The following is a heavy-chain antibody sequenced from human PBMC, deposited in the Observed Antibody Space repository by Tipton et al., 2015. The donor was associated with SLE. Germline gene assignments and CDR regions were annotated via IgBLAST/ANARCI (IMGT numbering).Heavy chain of an antibody. CDR2: TTTDSTHI. J-gene: IGHJ5*02. Sequence: SLRLSCAASGFTLSVYRMHWVRQAPGKGLEWVSSTTTDSTHIYYADSLKGRFTISRDNAKNSVYLQMKSLRVEDTAVYYRARDPDGRVFDHWGQGTLVTVSS. CDR1: GFTLSVYR. V-gene: IGHV3-21*06. D-gene: IGHD1-14*01. CDR3: ARDPDGRVFDH.